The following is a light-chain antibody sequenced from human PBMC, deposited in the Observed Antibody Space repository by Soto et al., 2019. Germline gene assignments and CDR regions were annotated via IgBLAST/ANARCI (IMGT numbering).Light chain of an antibody. CDR1: QSVSNNY. Sequence: EIVLTQSLGTLSLSTGERATLSCRASQSVSNNYLAWYQQKPGQAPRLLIYGASNRATGIPDRFSGSGSGTDFTLTISRLEPEDFAVYYCQQYGSSPKTFGQRTNVDI. J-gene: IGKJ1*01. CDR3: QQYGSSPKT. V-gene: IGKV3-20*01. CDR2: GAS.